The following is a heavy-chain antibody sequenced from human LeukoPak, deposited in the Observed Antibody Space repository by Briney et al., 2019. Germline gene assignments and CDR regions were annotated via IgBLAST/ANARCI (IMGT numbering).Heavy chain of an antibody. CDR1: CGSFSGYY. Sequence: SETPSPTCAVYCGSFSGYYLSWIRQPPREGLEWIGEINHSGSTNYNPSLKSRVTISVDTSKNQFSLKLSSVTAADTAVYYCATRSELVIIDYWGQGTLVTVSS. D-gene: IGHD3-10*01. J-gene: IGHJ4*02. V-gene: IGHV4-34*01. CDR2: INHSGST. CDR3: ATRSELVIIDY.